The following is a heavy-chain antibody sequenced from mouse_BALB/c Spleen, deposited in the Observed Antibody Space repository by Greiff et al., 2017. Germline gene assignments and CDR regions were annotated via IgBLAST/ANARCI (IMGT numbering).Heavy chain of an antibody. CDR1: GFTFSSYA. CDR2: ISSGGSYT. V-gene: IGHV5-9-4*01. J-gene: IGHJ4*01. CDR3: ARNGRDGYYYAMDY. D-gene: IGHD1-1*01. Sequence: EVLLVESGGGLVKPGGSLKLSCAASGFTFSSYAMSWVRQSPEKRLEWVAEISSGGSYTYYPDTVTGRFTISRDNAKNTLYLEMSSLRSEDTAMYDCARNGRDGYYYAMDYWGQGTSVTVSS.